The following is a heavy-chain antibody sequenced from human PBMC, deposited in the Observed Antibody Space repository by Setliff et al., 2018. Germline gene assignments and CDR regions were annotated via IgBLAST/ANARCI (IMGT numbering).Heavy chain of an antibody. Sequence: SLTCTVSGGSISDNYWSWIRQPAGKGLEWIGRFHTSGSTTYNPSLKSRVTILVDTSKNQFSLELTSVTAADTAVYYCARDIGYTYGVDYWGQGVLVTVSS. CDR3: ARDIGYTYGVDY. CDR2: FHTSGST. J-gene: IGHJ4*02. CDR1: GGSISDNY. V-gene: IGHV4-4*07. D-gene: IGHD5-18*01.